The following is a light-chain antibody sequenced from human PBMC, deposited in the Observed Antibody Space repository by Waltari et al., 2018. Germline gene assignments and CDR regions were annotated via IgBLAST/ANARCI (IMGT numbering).Light chain of an antibody. CDR2: KAS. Sequence: DIQVTQYPSTLSASLGDRVTITCRASQSISSWLAWYQQKPGKAPKILIKKASSLESGVPSRFTGSGSGTEFTLTISSLQPDDFATYYCQQYNNYPYTFGQGTKLEIK. CDR1: QSISSW. V-gene: IGKV1-5*03. J-gene: IGKJ2*01. CDR3: QQYNNYPYT.